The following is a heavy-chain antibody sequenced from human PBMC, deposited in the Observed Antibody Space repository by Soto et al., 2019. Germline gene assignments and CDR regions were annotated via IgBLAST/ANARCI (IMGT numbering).Heavy chain of an antibody. Sequence: GGSLRLSCAASGFTFSNAWMNWVRQAPGKGLEWVGRIKSKTDGGTTDYAAPVKGRFTISRDDSKNTLYLQMNSLKTEDTAVYYCTTSPIVVVIRDVWWGQGTLVTVSS. CDR3: TTSPIVVVIRDVW. J-gene: IGHJ4*02. D-gene: IGHD3-22*01. CDR1: GFTFSNAW. V-gene: IGHV3-15*07. CDR2: IKSKTDGGTT.